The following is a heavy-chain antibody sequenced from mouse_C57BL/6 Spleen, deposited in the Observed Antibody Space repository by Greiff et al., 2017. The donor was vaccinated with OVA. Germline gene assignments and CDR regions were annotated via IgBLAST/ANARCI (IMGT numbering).Heavy chain of an antibody. Sequence: EVKVVESGGGLVKPGGSLKLSCAASGFTFSDYGMHWVRQAPEKGLEWVAYISSGSSTIYYADTVKGRFTISRDNAKNTLFLQMTSLRSEDTAMYYCASYDYGAGAMDYWGQGTSVTVSS. J-gene: IGHJ4*01. D-gene: IGHD2-4*01. CDR3: ASYDYGAGAMDY. CDR1: GFTFSDYG. V-gene: IGHV5-17*01. CDR2: ISSGSSTI.